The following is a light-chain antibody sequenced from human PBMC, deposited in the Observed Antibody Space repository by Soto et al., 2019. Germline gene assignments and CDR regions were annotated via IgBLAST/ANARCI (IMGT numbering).Light chain of an antibody. V-gene: IGKV3-11*01. CDR3: QQYGTSPLT. J-gene: IGKJ3*01. Sequence: TLSVAPGERATLSCRASQSVSSYLAWYQQKPGQAPRLLIYDASNRATGIPARFSGSGSGADFALTIDRLEPEDFALYYCQQYGTSPLTFGPGT. CDR1: QSVSSY. CDR2: DAS.